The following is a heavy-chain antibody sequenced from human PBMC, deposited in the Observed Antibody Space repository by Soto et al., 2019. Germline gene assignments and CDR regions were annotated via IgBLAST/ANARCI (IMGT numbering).Heavy chain of an antibody. CDR3: ARLQFGEGFDY. Sequence: TRSLPCAVSGGSIGGGGFSWNWSRHPPRKCLEWIWYIFHTWGTQYNPSLKSRVSMSVDKSKTQFFLHLPSVTAADTAVYYCARLQFGEGFDYWGQGARGTVS. V-gene: IGHV4-30-2*01. CDR2: IFHTWGT. J-gene: IGHJ4*02. D-gene: IGHD3-10*01. CDR1: GGSIGGGGFS.